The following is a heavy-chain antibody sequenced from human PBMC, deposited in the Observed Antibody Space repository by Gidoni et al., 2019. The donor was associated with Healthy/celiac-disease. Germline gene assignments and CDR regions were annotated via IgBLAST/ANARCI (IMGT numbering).Heavy chain of an antibody. Sequence: QVQLPESGPGLVKPSETLSLTCTVSGGSISSYYWSWIRQPPGKGLEWIGYIYYSGSTNYNPSLKSRVTISVDTSKNQFSLKLSSVTAADTAVYYCAREKAVADLYYFDYWGQGTLVTVSS. J-gene: IGHJ4*02. V-gene: IGHV4-59*01. CDR3: AREKAVADLYYFDY. CDR2: IYYSGST. D-gene: IGHD6-19*01. CDR1: GGSISSYY.